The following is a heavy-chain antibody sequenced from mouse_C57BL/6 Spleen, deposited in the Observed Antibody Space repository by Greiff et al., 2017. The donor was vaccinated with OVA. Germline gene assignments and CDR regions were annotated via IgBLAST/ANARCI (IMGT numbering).Heavy chain of an antibody. CDR2: ILPGSGST. CDR3: ARWLTYWYFDV. J-gene: IGHJ1*03. V-gene: IGHV1-9*01. Sequence: QVQLKQSGAELMKPGASVKLSCKATGYTFTGYWIAWVKQRPGHGLEWIGEILPGSGSTNYNEKFKGKATFTVDTSSNTAYLQLSSLTTEDSAIYYCARWLTYWYFDVWGTGTTVTVSS. CDR1: GYTFTGYW. D-gene: IGHD2-13*01.